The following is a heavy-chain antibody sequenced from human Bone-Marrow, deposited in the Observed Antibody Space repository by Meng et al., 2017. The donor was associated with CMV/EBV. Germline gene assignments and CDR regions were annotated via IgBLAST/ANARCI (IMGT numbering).Heavy chain of an antibody. CDR3: AKGGYYYGSIRFDP. J-gene: IGHJ5*02. V-gene: IGHV3-23*01. CDR1: GFTFSSYA. CDR2: ISGSGGST. Sequence: GESLKISCAASGFTFSSYAMSWVRQAPGKGLEWVSAISGSGGSTYHADSVKGRFTISRDNSKNTLYLQMNSLRAEDTAVYYCAKGGYYYGSIRFDPWGQGTRVTVYS. D-gene: IGHD3-10*01.